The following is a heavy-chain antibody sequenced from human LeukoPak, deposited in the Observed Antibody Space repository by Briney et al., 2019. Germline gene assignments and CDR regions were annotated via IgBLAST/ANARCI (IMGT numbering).Heavy chain of an antibody. Sequence: ASETLSLTCTVSGGSISSGSYYWSWIRQPAGKGLEWIGRIYTSGSTNYNPSLKSRVTISVDTSKNQFSLKLSSVTAADTAVYYCARDKAPTWYYYDSSGYYNNYYYYYMDVWGKGTTVTISS. J-gene: IGHJ6*03. CDR1: GGSISSGSYY. D-gene: IGHD3-22*01. CDR3: ARDKAPTWYYYDSSGYYNNYYYYYMDV. V-gene: IGHV4-61*02. CDR2: IYTSGST.